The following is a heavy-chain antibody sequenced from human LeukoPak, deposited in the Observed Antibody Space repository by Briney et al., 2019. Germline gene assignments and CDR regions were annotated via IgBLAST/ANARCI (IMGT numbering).Heavy chain of an antibody. Sequence: PGGPLRLSCAASGFTFSSYDMSWVRQAPGKGLEWVSYISGSSPTIYYADSVKGRFTISRDNAKNSLYLQMNSLRDEDTAVYYCARETLGFDCWGQGTLVTVSS. D-gene: IGHD3-16*01. V-gene: IGHV3-48*02. CDR2: ISGSSPTI. J-gene: IGHJ4*02. CDR3: ARETLGFDC. CDR1: GFTFSSYD.